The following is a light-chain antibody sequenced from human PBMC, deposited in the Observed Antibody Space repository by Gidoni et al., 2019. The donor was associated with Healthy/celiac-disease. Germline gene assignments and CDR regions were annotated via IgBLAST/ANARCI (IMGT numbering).Light chain of an antibody. V-gene: IGLV1-47*01. CDR2: RNN. CDR3: AAWDDSLSGPV. J-gene: IGLJ3*02. CDR1: SSNIGSNY. Sequence: QSVLTQPPSASGTPGQRVTISCSGSSSNIGSNYVYWYQQLPGTAPTLLIYRNNQRPSGVPARFSGSKSATSASLAISGLRSEDEADYYCAAWDDSLSGPVFGGGTKLTVL.